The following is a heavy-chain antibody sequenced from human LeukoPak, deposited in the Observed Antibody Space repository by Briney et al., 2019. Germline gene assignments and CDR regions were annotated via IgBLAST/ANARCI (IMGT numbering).Heavy chain of an antibody. CDR1: GFTFSAYN. D-gene: IGHD1-26*01. V-gene: IGHV3-30*04. CDR3: ARGLVGVSGAFDI. CDR2: ISNDGNNK. Sequence: GRSLRLSCEASGFTFSAYNLHWVRQAPGKGLEWVAVISNDGNNKYDADSVKGRFTVSRDNSKNTLYLQMNTLRAEDTAVYYRARGLVGVSGAFDIWGQGTLVTVSS. J-gene: IGHJ3*02.